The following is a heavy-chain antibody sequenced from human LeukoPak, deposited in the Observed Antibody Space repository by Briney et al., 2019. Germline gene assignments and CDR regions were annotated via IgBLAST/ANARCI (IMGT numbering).Heavy chain of an antibody. CDR2: ISYDGSNK. V-gene: IGHV3-30*18. D-gene: IGHD1-1*01. CDR3: AKGWNVVFDY. CDR1: GFTFSSYG. Sequence: GKSLRLSCAASGFTFSSYGMHWVRQAPGKGLEWVAVISYDGSNKYYADSVKGRFTISRDNSKNTLYLQMNSLRAEDTAVYYCAKGWNVVFDYWGQGTLVTVSS. J-gene: IGHJ4*02.